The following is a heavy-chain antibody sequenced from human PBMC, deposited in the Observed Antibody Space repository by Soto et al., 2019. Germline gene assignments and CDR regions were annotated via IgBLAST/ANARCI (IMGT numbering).Heavy chain of an antibody. J-gene: IGHJ6*03. CDR2: IYYSGST. CDR3: ASFYRGFYYGSGSREPYYYMDV. CDR1: GGSISSYY. V-gene: IGHV4-59*01. Sequence: LSLTCTVSGGSISSYYWSWIRQPPGKGLEWIGYIYYSGSTNYNPSLKSRVTISVDTSKNQFSLKLSSVTAADTAVYYCASFYRGFYYGSGSREPYYYMDVWGKGTTVTVSS. D-gene: IGHD3-10*01.